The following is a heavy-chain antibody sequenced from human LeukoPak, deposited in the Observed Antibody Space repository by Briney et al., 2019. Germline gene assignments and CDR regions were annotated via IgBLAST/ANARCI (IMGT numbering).Heavy chain of an antibody. D-gene: IGHD1-26*01. CDR1: GYTFNTYG. Sequence: ASVKVSCKASGYTFNTYGISWVRQAPGQGLEWMGWISTYIGDVIYVQNLQGRVTMTTDTSTSTAYMELMSLRSDDTAVYYCARGSIVANTFDYWGQGTLVTVSS. J-gene: IGHJ4*02. V-gene: IGHV1-18*01. CDR3: ARGSIVANTFDY. CDR2: ISTYIGDV.